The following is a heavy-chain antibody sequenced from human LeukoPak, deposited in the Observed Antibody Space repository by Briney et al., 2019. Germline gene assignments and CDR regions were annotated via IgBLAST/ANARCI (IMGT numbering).Heavy chain of an antibody. V-gene: IGHV4-39*02. CDR1: GGSISSSSYY. CDR2: IYYSGST. D-gene: IGHD3-22*01. J-gene: IGHJ3*02. CDR3: ARDVGYYYDSSGPLFDI. Sequence: SETLSLTCTVSGGSISSSSYYWGWIRQPPGKGLEWIGSIYYSGSTYYNPSLKSRVTISVDTSKNQFSLKLSSVTAADTAVYYCARDVGYYYDSSGPLFDIWGQGTMVTVSS.